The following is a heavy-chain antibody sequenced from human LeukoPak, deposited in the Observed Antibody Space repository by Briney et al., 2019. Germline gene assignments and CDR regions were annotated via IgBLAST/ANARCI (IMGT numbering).Heavy chain of an antibody. D-gene: IGHD3-10*01. CDR1: GYTFTSYD. V-gene: IGHV1-18*01. Sequence: ASVKVSCKASGYTFTSYDINWVRQATGQGLEWMGWISAYNGNTNYAQKLQGRVTMTTDTSTSTAYMELRSLRSDDTAVYYCASSSMVRGVIALSGGAFDMWGQGTMVTVSS. CDR3: ASSSMVRGVIALSGGAFDM. J-gene: IGHJ3*02. CDR2: ISAYNGNT.